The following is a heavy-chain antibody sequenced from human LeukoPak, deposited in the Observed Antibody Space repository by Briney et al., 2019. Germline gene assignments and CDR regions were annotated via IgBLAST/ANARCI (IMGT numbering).Heavy chain of an antibody. CDR3: AKDSTWAADY. CDR2: IHSNENIK. D-gene: IGHD5/OR15-5a*01. CDR1: GFTFSDYG. V-gene: IGHV3-30*02. J-gene: IGHJ4*02. Sequence: GGSLRLSCAASGFTFSDYGLHWVRQAPGKGLEWVAFIHSNENIKWYADSVKGRFTISRDNSKKTVYLQMNSLETEDTAVYYCAKDSTWAADYWGQGTLVFVSS.